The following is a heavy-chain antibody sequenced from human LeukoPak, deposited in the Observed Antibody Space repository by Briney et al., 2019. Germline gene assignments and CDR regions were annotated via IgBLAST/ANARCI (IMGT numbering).Heavy chain of an antibody. J-gene: IGHJ4*02. V-gene: IGHV1-69*13. D-gene: IGHD3-22*01. CDR1: GGTFSSYA. Sequence: GASVKVSCKASGGTFSSYAISWVRQAPGQELEWMGGIIPIFGTANYAQKFQGRVTITADESTSTAYMELSSLRSEDTAVYYCARVSYYYDSSGYYFDYWGQGTLVTVSS. CDR3: ARVSYYYDSSGYYFDY. CDR2: IIPIFGTA.